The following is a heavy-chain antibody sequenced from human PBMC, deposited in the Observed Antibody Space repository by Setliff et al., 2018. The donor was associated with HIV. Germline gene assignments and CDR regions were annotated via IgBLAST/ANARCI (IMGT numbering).Heavy chain of an antibody. D-gene: IGHD6-6*01. CDR3: ARDATEYSSSWFDP. CDR1: GYSISSGFY. Sequence: SETLSLTCAVSGYSISSGFYWGWIRQPPGKGLEWIGSIYHSVSTYYNPSLRSRVTISVDTSKNQFSLKLSSVTAADTAVYYCARDATEYSSSWFDPWGQGTLVPSLQ. CDR2: IYHSVST. V-gene: IGHV4-38-2*02. J-gene: IGHJ5*02.